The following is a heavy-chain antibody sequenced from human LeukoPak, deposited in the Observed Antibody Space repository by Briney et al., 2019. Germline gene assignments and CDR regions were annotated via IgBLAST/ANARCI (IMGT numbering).Heavy chain of an antibody. CDR2: INHSGST. CDR3: ARGGVVVPAATAMDV. Sequence: SETLSLTCVVYGGSLSGYYWSWIRQPPGKGLEWIGEINHSGSTNYNPSLKSRVTISVDTSKNQFSLKLSSVTAADTAVYYCARGGVVVPAATAMDVWGKGTTVTVSS. J-gene: IGHJ6*04. V-gene: IGHV4-34*01. D-gene: IGHD2-2*01. CDR1: GGSLSGYY.